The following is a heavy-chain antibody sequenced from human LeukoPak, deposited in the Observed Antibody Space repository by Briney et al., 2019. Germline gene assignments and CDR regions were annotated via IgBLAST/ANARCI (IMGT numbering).Heavy chain of an antibody. J-gene: IGHJ3*02. V-gene: IGHV3-9*01. CDR3: AKDTQFDILTGPYAFDI. CDR1: GFTFSSYW. CDR2: ISWNSGSI. D-gene: IGHD3-9*01. Sequence: PGGSLRLSCAASGFTFSSYWMSWVRQAPGKGLEWVSGISWNSGSIGYADSVKGRFTISRDNAKNSLYLQMNSLRAEDTALYYCAKDTQFDILTGPYAFDIWGQGTMVTVSS.